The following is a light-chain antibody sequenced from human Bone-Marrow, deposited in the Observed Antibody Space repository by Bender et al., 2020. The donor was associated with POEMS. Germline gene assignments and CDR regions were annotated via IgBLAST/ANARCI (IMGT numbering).Light chain of an antibody. CDR3: CSYAGSSMWV. CDR2: INN. V-gene: IGLV1-44*01. Sequence: QSVLTQPPSASGTPGQRVTISCSGSSSNIGTNPVNWYQQLPGTAPKLLIYINNQRPSGVPDRFSGSKSGTSASLAISGLQSEDEADYYCCSYAGSSMWVFGGGTKLTVL. J-gene: IGLJ3*02. CDR1: SSNIGTNP.